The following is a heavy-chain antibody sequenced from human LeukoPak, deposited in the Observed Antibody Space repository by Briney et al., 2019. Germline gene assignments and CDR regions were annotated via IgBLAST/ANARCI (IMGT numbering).Heavy chain of an antibody. D-gene: IGHD6-19*01. CDR2: INPNSGGT. V-gene: IGHV1-2*06. J-gene: IGHJ5*02. CDR1: GYTFTSYG. CDR3: ARSERVAGADR. Sequence: EASVKVSCKASGYTFTSYGISWVRQAPGQGLEWMGRINPNSGGTNYAQKFQGRVTMTRDTSISTAYMELSRLRSDDTAVYYCARSERVAGADRWGQGTLVTVSS.